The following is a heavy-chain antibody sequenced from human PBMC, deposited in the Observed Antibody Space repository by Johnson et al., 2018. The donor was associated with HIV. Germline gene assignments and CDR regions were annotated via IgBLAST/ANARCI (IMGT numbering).Heavy chain of an antibody. V-gene: IGHV3-30-3*01. CDR3: AREPVAGPGRNAFDI. J-gene: IGHJ3*02. CDR2: ISHDVNNK. CDR1: GFTFNSYI. D-gene: IGHD6-19*01. Sequence: QVQLVESGGDLVKPGGSLRLSCAASGFTFNSYILHWVRQAPGKGLEWVAAISHDVNNKFSADSVKGRFTISRDNAKNSLYLQMNSLRAEDTALYFCAREPVAGPGRNAFDIWGQGTMVTVSS.